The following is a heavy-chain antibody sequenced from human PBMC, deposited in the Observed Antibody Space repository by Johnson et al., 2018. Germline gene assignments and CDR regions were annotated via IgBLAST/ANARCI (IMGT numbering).Heavy chain of an antibody. CDR1: GFTFDDNA. J-gene: IGHJ3*02. CDR3: ARVRGSYLFDAFDI. D-gene: IGHD1-26*01. CDR2: ISWNSGSI. V-gene: IGHV3-9*01. Sequence: VQLVQSGGGLAQPGRSLRLSCAASGFTFDDNAMHWVRQGPGKGLEWVSGISWNSGSIGYADSVKGRFTISRDNSKNTLYLQMNSLRAGDAAVYYCARVRGSYLFDAFDIWGQGTMVTVSS.